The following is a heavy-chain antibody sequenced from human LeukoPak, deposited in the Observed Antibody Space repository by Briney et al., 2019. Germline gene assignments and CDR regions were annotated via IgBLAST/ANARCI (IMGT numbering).Heavy chain of an antibody. Sequence: AGGSLRLSCAASGFTFSSYCMSWVRQPPGKGLEWVVNIKQDGSEKYYVDSVKGRFTISRDNAKNSLYLQMNSLRAEDTAVYYCARLICIAAAGIFWFDPWGQGTLVTVSS. D-gene: IGHD6-13*01. V-gene: IGHV3-7*01. CDR1: GFTFSSYC. CDR3: ARLICIAAAGIFWFDP. CDR2: IKQDGSEK. J-gene: IGHJ5*02.